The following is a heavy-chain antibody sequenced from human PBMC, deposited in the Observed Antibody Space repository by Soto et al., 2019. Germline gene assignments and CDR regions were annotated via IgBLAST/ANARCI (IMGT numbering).Heavy chain of an antibody. Sequence: SVKVSCKASGATFSSYAISWVRLAPGQGLEWMGGIIPIFGTANYAQKFQGRVTITADESTSTAYMELSSLRSEDTAVYYCARLSGSYYGTDAFDIWLQGTKVAV. D-gene: IGHD1-26*01. J-gene: IGHJ3*02. CDR2: IIPIFGTA. V-gene: IGHV1-69*13. CDR1: GATFSSYA. CDR3: ARLSGSYYGTDAFDI.